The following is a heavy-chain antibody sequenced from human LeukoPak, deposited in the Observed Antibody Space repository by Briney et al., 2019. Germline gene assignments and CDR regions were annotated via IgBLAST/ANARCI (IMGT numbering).Heavy chain of an antibody. CDR3: ARDGRATLPITMVRGVITYYGMDV. Sequence: ASVKVSCKASGYTFTSYGISWVRQAPGQGLEWMGWISAYNGNTNYAQKLQGRVTMTTDTSTSTAYMELRSLRSDDTAVYYCARDGRATLPITMVRGVITYYGMDVWGQGTTVTVSS. J-gene: IGHJ6*02. CDR1: GYTFTSYG. CDR2: ISAYNGNT. V-gene: IGHV1-18*01. D-gene: IGHD3-10*01.